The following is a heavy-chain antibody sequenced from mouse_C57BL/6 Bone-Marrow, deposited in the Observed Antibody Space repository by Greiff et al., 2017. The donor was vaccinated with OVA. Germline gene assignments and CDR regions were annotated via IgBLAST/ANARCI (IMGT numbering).Heavy chain of an antibody. CDR1: GFTFSDYG. CDR2: ISNLAYSI. Sequence: EVHLVESGGGLVQPGGSLKLSCAASGFTFSDYGMAWVRQAPRKGPEWVAFISNLAYSIYYANTVTGRFTISRENAKNTLYLEMSGLRSEDTAMYYCASIYYGNLDYWGQGTTLTVSS. D-gene: IGHD2-1*01. J-gene: IGHJ2*01. CDR3: ASIYYGNLDY. V-gene: IGHV5-15*01.